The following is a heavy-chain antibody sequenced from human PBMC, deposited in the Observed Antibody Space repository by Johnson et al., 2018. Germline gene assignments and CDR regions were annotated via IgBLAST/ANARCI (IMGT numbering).Heavy chain of an antibody. CDR1: GISFSGSA. Sequence: VQLQESGGGLVQPGGSLKLSCVASGISFSGSAMHWVRQASGKGLEWVGRIRSKANRYATAYAASVRGRFTISTDDSKSTAYLQMNSLKPDDTAMYYCTRSSVVPDYYYGMDVWGQGTTVIVSS. CDR3: TRSSVVPDYYYGMDV. D-gene: IGHD3-22*01. J-gene: IGHJ6*02. CDR2: IRSKANRYAT. V-gene: IGHV3-73*02.